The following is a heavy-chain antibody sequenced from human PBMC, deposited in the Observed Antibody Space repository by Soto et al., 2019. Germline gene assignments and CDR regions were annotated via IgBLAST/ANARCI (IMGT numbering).Heavy chain of an antibody. CDR2: IYWNDDK. J-gene: IGHJ4*02. CDR3: SHSPLYDSSGYPVH. Sequence: QITLKESGPTLVKPTQTLTLTCTFSGFSLSSSGGGVGWIRQPTGKALEWLALIYWNDDKRYTPSLKSRLTITKDTSKNQVVLTMNNMAPVDTATYYCSHSPLYDSSGYPVHWGQGSLVTVS. V-gene: IGHV2-5*01. CDR1: GFSLSSSGGG. D-gene: IGHD3-22*01.